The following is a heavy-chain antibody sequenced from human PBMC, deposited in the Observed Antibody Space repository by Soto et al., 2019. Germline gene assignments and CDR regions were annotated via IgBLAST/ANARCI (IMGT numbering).Heavy chain of an antibody. CDR1: GFTFSSYA. CDR3: ASDSTEQQLVGDFDY. CDR2: ISYDGSNK. J-gene: IGHJ4*02. Sequence: PGGSLRLSCAASGFTFSSYAMHWVRQAPGKGLEWVAVISYDGSNKYYADSVKGRFTISRDNSKNTLYLQMNSLRAEDTAVYYCASDSTEQQLVGDFDYWGPGTLVTGSS. V-gene: IGHV3-30-3*01. D-gene: IGHD6-13*01.